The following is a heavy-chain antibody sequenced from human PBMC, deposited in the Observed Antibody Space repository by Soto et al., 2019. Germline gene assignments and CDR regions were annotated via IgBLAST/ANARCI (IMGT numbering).Heavy chain of an antibody. J-gene: IGHJ4*02. CDR3: ARDSSGPYYFDS. D-gene: IGHD6-19*01. Sequence: SETLSLTCTVSGGSISRYYWSWIRQPPGKGLELIGYIYYSGSTNYNPSLKSRVTISVDTSKNQFSLKVSSVTAADTAVYYCARDSSGPYYFDSWGQGTLVTVSS. CDR1: GGSISRYY. CDR2: IYYSGST. V-gene: IGHV4-59*01.